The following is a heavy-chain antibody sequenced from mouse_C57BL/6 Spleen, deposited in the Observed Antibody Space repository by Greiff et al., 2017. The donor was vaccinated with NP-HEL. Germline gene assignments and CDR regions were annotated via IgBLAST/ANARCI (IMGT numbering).Heavy chain of an antibody. V-gene: IGHV1-50*01. J-gene: IGHJ2*01. CDR1: GYTFTSYW. D-gene: IGHD6-1*01. CDR3: ARCPSYYFDY. Sequence: VQLQQPGAELVKPGASVKLSCKASGYTFTSYWMQWVKQRPGQGLEWIGEIDPSDSYTNYNQKFKGKATLTVDTSSSTAYMQLSSLTSEDSAVYYCARCPSYYFDYWGQGTTLTVSS. CDR2: IDPSDSYT.